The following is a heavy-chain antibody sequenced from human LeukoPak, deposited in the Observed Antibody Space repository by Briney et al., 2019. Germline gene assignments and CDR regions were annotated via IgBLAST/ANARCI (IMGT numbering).Heavy chain of an antibody. CDR2: INPSGGST. D-gene: IGHD3-3*01. J-gene: IGHJ4*02. Sequence: ASVKVSCKASGYTFTTYHIHWVRQAPGQGLEWMGIINPSGGSTGYAQKFQGRVTMTRDTSTSTVYMDLSSLRSEDTAVYYCASSSGYYVFDYWGQGTLVTVSS. CDR1: GYTFTTYH. V-gene: IGHV1-46*01. CDR3: ASSSGYYVFDY.